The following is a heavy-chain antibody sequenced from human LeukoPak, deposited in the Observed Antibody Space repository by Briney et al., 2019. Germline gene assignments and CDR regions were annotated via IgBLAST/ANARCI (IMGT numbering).Heavy chain of an antibody. CDR2: IRYDGSNK. CDR1: GFTFSNYG. J-gene: IGHJ3*02. CDR3: ARGDYGDHVWVDAFDI. D-gene: IGHD4/OR15-4a*01. Sequence: GGSLRLSCAASGFTFSNYGMHWVRQAPGKGLEWVAFIRYDGSNKYYADSVKGRFTISRDNSKNTLYLRMNSLRAEDTAVYYCARGDYGDHVWVDAFDIWGQGTMVTVSS. V-gene: IGHV3-30*02.